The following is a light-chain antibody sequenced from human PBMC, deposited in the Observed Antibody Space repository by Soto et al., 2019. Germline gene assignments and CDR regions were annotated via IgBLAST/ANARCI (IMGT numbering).Light chain of an antibody. V-gene: IGKV1-5*01. CDR1: HTISSW. CDR2: DAS. CDR3: QRYNGYSRT. J-gene: IGKJ1*01. Sequence: DIQMTQSPSTLSGSVGDRVTITCRASHTISSWLALYQQKPGKAPKLLIYDASSLESGVPSRFSGSGSGTEFTLTISSLQPDDFATYYCQRYNGYSRTFGQGTKVDIK.